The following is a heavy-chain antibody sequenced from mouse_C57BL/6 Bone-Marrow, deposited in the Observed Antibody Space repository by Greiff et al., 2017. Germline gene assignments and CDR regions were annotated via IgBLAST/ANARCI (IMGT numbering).Heavy chain of an antibody. CDR1: GFNIKDDY. J-gene: IGHJ2*01. CDR3: TTAYDYDEDY. CDR2: IDPENGDT. V-gene: IGHV14-4*01. D-gene: IGHD2-4*01. Sequence: VQLQQSGAELVRPGASVKLSCTASGFNIKDDYMHWVKQRPEQGLEWIGWIDPENGDTEYASKFQGKATITADTSSNTAYLQLSSLTSEDTAVYYCTTAYDYDEDYWGQGTTLTVSS.